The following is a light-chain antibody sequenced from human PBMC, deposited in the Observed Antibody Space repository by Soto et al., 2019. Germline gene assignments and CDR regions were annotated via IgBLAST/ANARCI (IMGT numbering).Light chain of an antibody. J-gene: IGLJ2*01. CDR3: ETWDINTHVV. CDR2: LEGSGSF. Sequence: QPVLTQSSSASASLGSWVKLTCTLSGGHSSYIIAWHQQQPGKAPRYLMNLEGSGSFNKGSGVPDRFSGSSSGADRYLTISNLQFEDEADYYCETWDINTHVVFGGGTKLTVL. V-gene: IGLV4-60*02. CDR1: GGHSSYI.